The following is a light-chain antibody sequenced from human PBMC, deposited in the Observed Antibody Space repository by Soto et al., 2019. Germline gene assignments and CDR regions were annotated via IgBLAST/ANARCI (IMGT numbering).Light chain of an antibody. Sequence: EIVLTQSPGTLSLSPGERATLSCRASQSVSSSYLAWYQQRPGQAPRLLMYGASNRATGIPDRFGASGSGTDFTLTISRLEPEDFAVYYCQQYGSSPRFTFGPGTKVDIK. V-gene: IGKV3-20*01. CDR3: QQYGSSPRFT. CDR1: QSVSSSY. CDR2: GAS. J-gene: IGKJ3*01.